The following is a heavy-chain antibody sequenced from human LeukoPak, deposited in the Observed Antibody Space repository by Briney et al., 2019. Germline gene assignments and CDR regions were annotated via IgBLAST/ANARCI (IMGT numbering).Heavy chain of an antibody. CDR3: AKRGVVIRVILVGFHKEAYYFDS. D-gene: IGHD3-22*01. CDR1: GFTFSNAW. CDR2: MSDSGGRT. V-gene: IGHV3-23*01. Sequence: GGSLRLSCAASGFTFSNAWMSWVRQAPGKGLEWVAGMSDSGGRTNYTHSMKARFTISRDNPKNTLYLQMNSLRAEDTAVYFCAKRGVVIRVILVGFHKEAYYFDSWGQGALVTVSS. J-gene: IGHJ4*02.